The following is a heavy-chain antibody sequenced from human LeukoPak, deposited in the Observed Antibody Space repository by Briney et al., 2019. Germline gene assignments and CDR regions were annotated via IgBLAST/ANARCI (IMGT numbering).Heavy chain of an antibody. CDR3: AREAAAGTFYFDY. CDR1: GDTISNYY. CDR2: IYTSGST. Sequence: PSETLTLTCTASGDTISNYYWNWIRQPAGKGLEWISRIYTSGSTNYTPSLKRRVTMSGNTAKNQFSLKLNSLSAADTAVYYCAREAAAGTFYFDYWGQGTLVTVSS. D-gene: IGHD6-13*01. J-gene: IGHJ4*02. V-gene: IGHV4-4*07.